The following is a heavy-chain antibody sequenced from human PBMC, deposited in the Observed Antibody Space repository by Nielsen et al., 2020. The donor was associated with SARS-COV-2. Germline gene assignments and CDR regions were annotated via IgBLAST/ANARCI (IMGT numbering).Heavy chain of an antibody. CDR1: GGSISSSSYY. J-gene: IGHJ3*02. CDR2: INHSGST. V-gene: IGHV4-39*07. Sequence: SETLSLTCTVSGGSISSSSYYWSWIRQPPGKGLEWIGEINHSGSTNYNPSLKSRVTISVDTSKNQFSLKLSSVTAADTAVYYCARGLPYNYYGSGDAFDIWGQGTMVTVSS. CDR3: ARGLPYNYYGSGDAFDI. D-gene: IGHD3-10*01.